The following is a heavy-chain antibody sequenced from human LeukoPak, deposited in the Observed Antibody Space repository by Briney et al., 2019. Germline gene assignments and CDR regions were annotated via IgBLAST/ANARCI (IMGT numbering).Heavy chain of an antibody. CDR1: GFNFNNYP. J-gene: IGHJ4*02. V-gene: IGHV3-23*01. CDR2: IRPSDGST. CDR3: AKLTSHWFEDF. D-gene: IGHD3-10*01. Sequence: GGSLRLSCAASGFNFNNYPMTWVRQAPGKGLEWVSAIRPSDGSTFYADSVMGRFTISRDSSKNTLYLQMNSLRVEDTALYYCAKLTSHWFEDFWGQGTLVTVSS.